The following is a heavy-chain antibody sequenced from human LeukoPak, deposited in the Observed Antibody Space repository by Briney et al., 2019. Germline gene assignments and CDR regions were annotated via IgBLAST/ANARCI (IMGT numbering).Heavy chain of an antibody. CDR3: ARVSWFRELFGWFDP. J-gene: IGHJ5*02. CDR1: GGSISSYY. D-gene: IGHD3-10*01. Sequence: PSETLSLTCTVSGGSISSYYWSWIRQPPGKGLEWIGYIYYSGSTNYNPSLKSRVTISVDTSKNQFSLKLSSVTAADTAVYYCARVSWFRELFGWFDPWGQGTLVTVSS. CDR2: IYYSGST. V-gene: IGHV4-59*01.